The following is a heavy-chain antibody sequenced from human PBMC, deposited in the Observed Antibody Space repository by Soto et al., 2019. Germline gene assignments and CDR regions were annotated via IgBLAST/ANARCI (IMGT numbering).Heavy chain of an antibody. CDR3: ARVSRTVGLDY. D-gene: IGHD4-17*01. CDR1: GGSISSGFW. Sequence: QVHLQASDPGLVKPSETLSLTCVVSGGSISSGFWWTWVRQSPGKGLEWLGEVSPSGSTKDNPSLKRRGAWSADKSNNRFSLYMTSVTAADTGVYYCARVSRTVGLDYWGQGTLVTVSS. J-gene: IGHJ4*02. CDR2: VSPSGST. V-gene: IGHV4-4*02.